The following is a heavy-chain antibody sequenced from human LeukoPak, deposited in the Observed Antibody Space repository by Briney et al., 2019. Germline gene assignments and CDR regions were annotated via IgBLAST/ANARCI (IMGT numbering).Heavy chain of an antibody. CDR3: ARTTPVRGIGGSYGMDV. D-gene: IGHD3-10*01. CDR1: GGTFSSYA. Sequence: GASVKVSCKASGGTFSSYAISWVRQAPGQGLEWMGGIIPIFGTANYAQKFQGRVTITRDTSAKTAYMELSSLRSEDTAVYYCARTTPVRGIGGSYGMDVWGQGTTVTVSS. CDR2: IIPIFGTA. V-gene: IGHV1-69*05. J-gene: IGHJ6*02.